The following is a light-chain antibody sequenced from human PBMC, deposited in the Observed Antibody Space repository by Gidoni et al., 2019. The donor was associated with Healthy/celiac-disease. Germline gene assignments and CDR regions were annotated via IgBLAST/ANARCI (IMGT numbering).Light chain of an antibody. CDR1: QSISSY. CDR3: QQSYSTPWT. J-gene: IGKJ1*01. Sequence: DIQMTQSPSSLSASVGDRVTITCRASQSISSYLNWYQQKPGKAPNLLIYAASSLQSGVPSRFSGSGSGTDFSLTISSLQLEDFATYYCQQSYSTPWTFXXXTKVEVK. V-gene: IGKV1-39*01. CDR2: AAS.